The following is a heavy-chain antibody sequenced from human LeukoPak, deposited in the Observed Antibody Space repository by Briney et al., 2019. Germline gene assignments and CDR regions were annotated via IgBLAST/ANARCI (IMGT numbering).Heavy chain of an antibody. CDR2: INHSGST. V-gene: IGHV4-34*01. Sequence: SETLSLTCAVYGGSFSGYYWSWIRQPPGKGLEWIGEINHSGSTNYNPSLKSRVTISVDTSKNQFSPKLSSVTAADTAVCYCARGDTASIAAPDQNWFDPWGQGTLVTVSS. D-gene: IGHD6-13*01. CDR1: GGSFSGYY. CDR3: ARGDTASIAAPDQNWFDP. J-gene: IGHJ5*02.